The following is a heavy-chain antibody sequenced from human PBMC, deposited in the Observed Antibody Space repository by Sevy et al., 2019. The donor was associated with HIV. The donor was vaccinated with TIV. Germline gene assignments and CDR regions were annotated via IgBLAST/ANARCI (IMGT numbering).Heavy chain of an antibody. CDR2: FYYTGSS. CDR1: GGSISPYY. D-gene: IGHD3-3*01. J-gene: IGHJ6*02. Sequence: SETLSLTCTVSGGSISPYYWSWIRQPPGKGLEWVGYFYYTGSSNYNPSLEGRATISVDASKNQFFLKLTSVTAADTAVYYCARQGGVVDYGMDVWGQGTTVTVSS. CDR3: ARQGGVVDYGMDV. V-gene: IGHV4-59*01.